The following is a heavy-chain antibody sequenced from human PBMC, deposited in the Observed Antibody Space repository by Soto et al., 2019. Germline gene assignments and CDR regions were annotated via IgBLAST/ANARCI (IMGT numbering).Heavy chain of an antibody. CDR1: GGTFSSYA. D-gene: IGHD2-2*01. CDR3: ARATKDCSSTSCYFGPYYYYYGTDV. J-gene: IGHJ6*02. V-gene: IGHV1-69*13. CDR2: IIPIFGTA. Sequence: SVKVSCKASGGTFSSYAISWVRQAPGQGLEWMGGIIPIFGTANYAQKFQGRVTITADESTSTAYMELSSLRSEDTAVYYCARATKDCSSTSCYFGPYYYYYGTDVWGQGTTVTVSS.